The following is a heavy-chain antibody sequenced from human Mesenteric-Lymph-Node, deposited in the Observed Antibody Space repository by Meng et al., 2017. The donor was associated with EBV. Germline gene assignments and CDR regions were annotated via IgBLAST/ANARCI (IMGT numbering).Heavy chain of an antibody. Sequence: VGFVGAWGGLVQPWGALSLFCAASGFTFSDYSMSWIRQTPGKGLEWVSTIGSTTNFIYYADSVQGRFSMSRDNAKNSVYLQMSSLRGEDAAVYYCARGLDGYSVDFWGQGTLVTVSS. V-gene: IGHV3-21*01. CDR1: GFTFSDYS. CDR2: IGSTTNFI. CDR3: ARGLDGYSVDF. J-gene: IGHJ4*02. D-gene: IGHD5-24*01.